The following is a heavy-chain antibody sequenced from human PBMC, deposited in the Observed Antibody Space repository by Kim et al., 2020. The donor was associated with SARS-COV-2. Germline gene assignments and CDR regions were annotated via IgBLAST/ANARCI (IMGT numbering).Heavy chain of an antibody. J-gene: IGHJ5*02. CDR2: IYYSGST. V-gene: IGHV4-39*07. CDR3: AREEGIAAAFDP. Sequence: SETLSLTCTVSGGSISSSSYYWGWIRQPPGKGLEWIGSIYYSGSTYYNPSLKSRVTISVDTSKNQFSLKLSSVTAADTAVYYCAREEGIAAAFDPWGQGTLVTVSS. CDR1: GGSISSSSYY. D-gene: IGHD6-13*01.